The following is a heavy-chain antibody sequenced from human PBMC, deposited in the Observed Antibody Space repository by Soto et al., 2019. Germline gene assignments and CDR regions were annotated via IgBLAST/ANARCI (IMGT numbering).Heavy chain of an antibody. CDR2: INHSGST. J-gene: IGHJ4*02. D-gene: IGHD3-10*01. CDR1: GGSFSGYY. CDR3: ARIRGPGVLQYYFDY. Sequence: PSETLSLTCAVYGGSFSGYYWSWIRQPPGKVLEWIGEINHSGSTNYNPSLKSRVTISVDTSKNQFSLKLSSVTAADTAVYYCARIRGPGVLQYYFDYWGQGTLVTVSS. V-gene: IGHV4-34*01.